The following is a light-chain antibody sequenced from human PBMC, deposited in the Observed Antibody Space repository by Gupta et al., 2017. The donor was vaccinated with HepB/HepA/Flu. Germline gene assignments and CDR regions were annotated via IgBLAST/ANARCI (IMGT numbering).Light chain of an antibody. CDR2: GTS. CDR1: QNVISSF. J-gene: IGKJ2*04. V-gene: IGKV3-20*01. CDR3: QQYGSSPLCS. Sequence: EILLTQSPGTLSLSPGERATLSCRASQNVISSFLGWYQQKPGQTPRLIIYGTSNRATGIPDRFSGSGSGTDFTLTISKREPEDSAVYYCQQYGSSPLCSFGQGTKLEIK.